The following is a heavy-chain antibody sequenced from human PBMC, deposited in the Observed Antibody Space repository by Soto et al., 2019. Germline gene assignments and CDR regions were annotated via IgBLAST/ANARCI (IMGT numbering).Heavy chain of an antibody. CDR3: VRRYCSGRCRYAPNTYYYYYMDV. V-gene: IGHV1-46*03. CDR1: GYTFTSFY. D-gene: IGHD2-15*01. J-gene: IGHJ6*03. CDR2: INPSGGGT. Sequence: QVQLVQSGAAVKKTGASVMHSCKTSGYTFTSFYTHWVRQAPGQGLEWMGVINPSGGGTSYAQNFRRRVTMTRDTSTSIVYMELSILGHEKTALFYCVRRYCSGRCRYAPNTYYYYYMDVLVKGTTVIVAS.